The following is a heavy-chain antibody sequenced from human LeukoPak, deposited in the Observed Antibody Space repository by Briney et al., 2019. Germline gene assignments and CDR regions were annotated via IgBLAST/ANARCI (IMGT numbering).Heavy chain of an antibody. V-gene: IGHV3-7*04. Sequence: GGSLRLSCAASGFTFSAYSMNWVRQAPGKGLEWVANIKQDGSKKSYVDSVKGRFTISRDNAKNSLYLQMNSLRAEDTAIYYCTRVGYIDEGIDYWGQGTLVTVSS. D-gene: IGHD5-24*01. J-gene: IGHJ4*02. CDR3: TRVGYIDEGIDY. CDR2: IKQDGSKK. CDR1: GFTFSAYS.